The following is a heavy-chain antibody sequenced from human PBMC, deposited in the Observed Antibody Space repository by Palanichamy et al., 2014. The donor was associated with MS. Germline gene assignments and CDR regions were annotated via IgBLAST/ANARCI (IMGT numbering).Heavy chain of an antibody. CDR1: GFTFSSYG. CDR3: ARDSFYYDSSGYYLN. D-gene: IGHD3-22*01. V-gene: IGHV3-33*01. Sequence: QVQLVESGGGVVQPGRSLRLSCAASGFTFSSYGMHWVRQAPGKGLEWVAVIWYDGSIKYYADSVKGRFTISRDNSKNTLYLQMNSLRAEDTAVYYCARDSFYYDSSGYYLNWGQGTLVTVSS. J-gene: IGHJ4*02. CDR2: IWYDGSIK.